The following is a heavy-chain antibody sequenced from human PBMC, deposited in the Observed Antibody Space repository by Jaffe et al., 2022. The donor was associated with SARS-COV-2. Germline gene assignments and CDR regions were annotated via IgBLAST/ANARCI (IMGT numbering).Heavy chain of an antibody. Sequence: EVQLVQSGAEVKKPGESLKISCKGSGDTFNNQWIGWVRQMPGKGLEWMGIIYFSDSDNRYSPSFQGHVTISVDKSINTAYLQWSSLKASDTAMYYCARLPSSWYSSFGFDIWGQGTMVTVSS. V-gene: IGHV5-51*01. CDR2: IYFSDSDN. J-gene: IGHJ3*02. CDR1: GDTFNNQW. D-gene: IGHD2-15*01. CDR3: ARLPSSWYSSFGFDI.